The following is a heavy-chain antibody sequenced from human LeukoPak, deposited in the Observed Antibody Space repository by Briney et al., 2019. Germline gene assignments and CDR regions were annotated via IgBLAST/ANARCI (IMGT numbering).Heavy chain of an antibody. CDR1: GGSISSSSYY. Sequence: RASETLSLTCTVSGGSISSSSYYWGWIRQPPGKGLEWIGSIYYSGSTYYNPSLKSRVTISVDTSKNQFSLKMSSMTAADTAVYYCAREGGSYDSSGYYSLHYYFDYWGQGTLVTVSS. CDR3: AREGGSYDSSGYYSLHYYFDY. D-gene: IGHD3-22*01. CDR2: IYYSGST. V-gene: IGHV4-39*07. J-gene: IGHJ4*02.